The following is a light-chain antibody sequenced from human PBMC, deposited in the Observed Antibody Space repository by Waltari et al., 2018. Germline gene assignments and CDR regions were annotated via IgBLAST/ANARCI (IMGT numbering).Light chain of an antibody. V-gene: IGLV4-69*01. CDR1: SGHSSNI. CDR3: QTGGHGTWV. CDR2: INSDGSH. J-gene: IGLJ3*02. Sequence: QLVLTQSPSASASLGASVKLTCTLDSGHSSNIVAWLQQQPEEGPRYVMQINSDGSHSKGDGMPGRFSGSSAGAERYLTIASVQSEDEADDYCQTGGHGTWVFGGGTKLTVL.